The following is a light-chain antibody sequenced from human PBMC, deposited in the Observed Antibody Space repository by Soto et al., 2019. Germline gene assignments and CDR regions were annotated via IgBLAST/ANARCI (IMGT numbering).Light chain of an antibody. Sequence: EIVMTQSPASLSVSPGERATLSCRASQSVGSNLAWYQQKPGQAPRLLIYGASSRATGISARFSGSGSGTEFTLTISSLQSEDFAVYYCQQYDDWPPYTFRQGTKLEIK. V-gene: IGKV3D-15*01. CDR2: GAS. J-gene: IGKJ2*01. CDR1: QSVGSN. CDR3: QQYDDWPPYT.